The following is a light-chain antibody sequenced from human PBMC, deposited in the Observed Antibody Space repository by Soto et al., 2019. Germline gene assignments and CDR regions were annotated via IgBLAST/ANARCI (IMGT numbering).Light chain of an antibody. V-gene: IGKV3-11*01. CDR1: QSVSSY. CDR3: QQRSNWPPIT. J-gene: IGKJ5*01. CDR2: GAS. Sequence: EIVLPQSPATLSLSAGERATLSCRASQSVSSYLAWYQQKPGQAPRLLIYGASNRATGIPARFSGSGSGTDFTLTISSLEPEDFAVYYCQQRSNWPPITFGQGTRLEIK.